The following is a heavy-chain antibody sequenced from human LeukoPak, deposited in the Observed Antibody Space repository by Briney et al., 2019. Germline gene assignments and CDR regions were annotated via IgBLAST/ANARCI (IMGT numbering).Heavy chain of an antibody. CDR3: ARVKSSSWYGFPPTGLHWFDP. CDR2: IKHSGST. Sequence: SETLSLTCAVYGGSFSGYYWSWIRQPPGKGLEWIGEIKHSGSTNYNPSLKSRVTISVDTSKNQFSLKLSSVTAADTAVYYCARVKSSSWYGFPPTGLHWFDPSGQGTLVTVSS. D-gene: IGHD6-13*01. J-gene: IGHJ5*02. CDR1: GGSFSGYY. V-gene: IGHV4-34*01.